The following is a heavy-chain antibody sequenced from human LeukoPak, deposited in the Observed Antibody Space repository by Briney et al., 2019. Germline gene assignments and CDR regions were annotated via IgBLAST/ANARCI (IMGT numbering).Heavy chain of an antibody. D-gene: IGHD6-25*01. CDR3: AKAPPSPAALFDF. Sequence: GGSLRLSCAASGFTFTNYAMTWVRQAPGKGLEWVSAISGSGGSTYYEDSVKGRFTISRDNSQNTLFLQMDSLRAEDAAMYYCAKAPPSPAALFDFWGQGTLVAVSS. V-gene: IGHV3-23*01. J-gene: IGHJ4*02. CDR1: GFTFTNYA. CDR2: ISGSGGST.